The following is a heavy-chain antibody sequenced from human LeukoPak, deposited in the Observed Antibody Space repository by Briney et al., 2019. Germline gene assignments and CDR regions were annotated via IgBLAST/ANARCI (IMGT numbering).Heavy chain of an antibody. V-gene: IGHV1-2*02. CDR3: ARSHQYYYGSGSYSDY. D-gene: IGHD3-10*01. CDR2: INPNSGGT. J-gene: IGHJ4*02. CDR1: GYTFTGYY. Sequence: ASVKVSCKASGYTFTGYYMHWVRQAPGQRLEWMGWINPNSGGTNYAQKFQGRVTMTRDTSISTACMELSRLRSDDTAVYYCARSHQYYYGSGSYSDYWGQGTLVTVSS.